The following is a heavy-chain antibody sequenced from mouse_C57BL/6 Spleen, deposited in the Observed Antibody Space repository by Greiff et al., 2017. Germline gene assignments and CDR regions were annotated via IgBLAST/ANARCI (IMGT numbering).Heavy chain of an antibody. Sequence: QVQLQQPGAELVRPGSSVKLSCKASGYTFTSYWMHWVKQRPIQGLEWIGNIDPSDSETHYNQKFKDKATLTVDKSSSTAYMQLSSLTSEDSAVNYCARFDYDGGAMDYWGQGTSVTVSS. CDR2: IDPSDSET. J-gene: IGHJ4*01. CDR1: GYTFTSYW. CDR3: ARFDYDGGAMDY. D-gene: IGHD2-4*01. V-gene: IGHV1-52*01.